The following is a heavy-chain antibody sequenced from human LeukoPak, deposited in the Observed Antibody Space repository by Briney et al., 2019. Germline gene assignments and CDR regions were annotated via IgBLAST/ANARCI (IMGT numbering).Heavy chain of an antibody. Sequence: GGSLRLSCAASGFTFSSYNMNWVRQAPGKGLEWVSSISSSSSYIDYAESVKGRFTIFRDNAKNSLYLQMNSLRAEDTAVYYCARDPPDYYDILTGYSMAWGQGTLVTVSS. D-gene: IGHD3-9*01. CDR3: ARDPPDYYDILTGYSMA. J-gene: IGHJ5*02. CDR1: GFTFSSYN. V-gene: IGHV3-21*01. CDR2: ISSSSSYI.